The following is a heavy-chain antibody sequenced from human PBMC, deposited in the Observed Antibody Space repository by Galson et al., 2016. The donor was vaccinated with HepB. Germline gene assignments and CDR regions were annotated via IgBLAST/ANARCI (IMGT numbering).Heavy chain of an antibody. CDR1: GVSISSSSNY. D-gene: IGHD3-10*01. J-gene: IGHJ6*02. V-gene: IGHV4-39*01. CDR2: ISYSGST. CDR3: ARRLRGGYGMDV. Sequence: SETLSLTCTVSGVSISSSSNYWGCIRQPPGKGLEGIGRISYSGSTYYNPSLKSRVTISVDTSKNQFSLKLSSVTAADTAVYYCARRLRGGYGMDVWGQGTTVTVSS.